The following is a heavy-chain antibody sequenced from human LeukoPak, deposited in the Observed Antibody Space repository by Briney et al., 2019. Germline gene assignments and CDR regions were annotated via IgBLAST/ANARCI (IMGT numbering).Heavy chain of an antibody. V-gene: IGHV4-34*01. Sequence: SETLSLTCAVFGGSLSGYYWSWIRQPPGKGLEWIAEINRSGSPNYNPSLKSRVTISVDTSKNQFSLKLSSVTAADTGVYFCARRLDDFIDGEGLHYWFDLWGQGTLVTVSS. CDR2: INRSGSP. J-gene: IGHJ5*02. CDR1: GGSLSGYY. CDR3: ARRLDDFIDGEGLHYWFDL. D-gene: IGHD3-10*01.